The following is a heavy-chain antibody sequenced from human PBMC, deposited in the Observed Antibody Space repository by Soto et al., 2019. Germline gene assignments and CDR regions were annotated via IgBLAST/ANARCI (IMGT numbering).Heavy chain of an antibody. CDR2: INHSGST. CDR1: GGSFSGYY. J-gene: IGHJ4*02. D-gene: IGHD3-10*01. V-gene: IGHV4-34*01. CDR3: ARVRDYYGSGSPFGY. Sequence: PSETLSLTCAVYGGSFSGYYWSWIRQPPGKGLEWIGEINHSGSTNYNPSLKSRVTISVDTSKNQFSLKLSSVTAADTAVYYCARVRDYYGSGSPFGYWGQGTLVTVSS.